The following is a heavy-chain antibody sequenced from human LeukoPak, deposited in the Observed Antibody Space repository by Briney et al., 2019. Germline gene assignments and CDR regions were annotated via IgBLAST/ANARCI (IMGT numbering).Heavy chain of an antibody. J-gene: IGHJ6*03. Sequence: PSETLSLTCTVSGRSISSYYWSWIRQPPGKGLEGIGYIYYSGSTNYNPSLKSRVTISVDTSKNQFSLKLSSVTAADTAVYYCARAPPVGEDYYYYYYMDVWGKGTTVTVSS. CDR1: GRSISSYY. V-gene: IGHV4-59*01. D-gene: IGHD3-3*01. CDR2: IYYSGST. CDR3: ARAPPVGEDYYYYYYMDV.